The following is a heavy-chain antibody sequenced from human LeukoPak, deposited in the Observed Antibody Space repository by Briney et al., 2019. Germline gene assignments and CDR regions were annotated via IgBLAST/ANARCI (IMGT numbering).Heavy chain of an antibody. CDR3: ARDFSYGSGFDY. CDR1: GFSISSYA. V-gene: IGHV3-64*01. J-gene: IGHJ4*02. CDR2: ISNGGGI. Sequence: GGSLRLSCAASGFSISSYALHWVRQAPGKGLQYVSGISNGGGIDYANSVKGRFTISRDNSKSTLYLQMGSLRPEDMAVYYCARDFSYGSGFDYWGQGILVTVSS. D-gene: IGHD5-18*01.